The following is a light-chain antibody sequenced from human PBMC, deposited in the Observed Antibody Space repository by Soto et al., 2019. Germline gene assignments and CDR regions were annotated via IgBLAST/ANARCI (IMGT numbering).Light chain of an antibody. CDR1: QGFTNY. J-gene: IGKJ3*01. V-gene: IGKV3-11*01. CDR3: QQHTNWSFT. Sequence: EIVLTQSPATLSLSPGERATLSCRASQGFTNYLAWYQQKPGLAPRLLIYDVSNRATGIPARFSGSWSGTDFTLTISSLEPEDFAVYYCQQHTNWSFTFGPGTKVDIK. CDR2: DVS.